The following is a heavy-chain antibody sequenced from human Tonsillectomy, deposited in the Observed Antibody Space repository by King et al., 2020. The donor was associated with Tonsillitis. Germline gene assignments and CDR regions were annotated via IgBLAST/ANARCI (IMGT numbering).Heavy chain of an antibody. CDR1: GYPFSVYN. CDR3: ARALYLLLPPGMDV. Sequence: QLVQSGAEVKKPGASVKVSCTPSGYPFSVYNVHWVRQAPGQGLEWMGWITPKSGVTNYAQKFKERVTMTRDTTISTASMEPSRLRSDDTAVYYCARALYLLLPPGMDVWGKGTTVTVSS. J-gene: IGHJ6*04. D-gene: IGHD2-2*01. V-gene: IGHV1-2*02. CDR2: ITPKSGVT.